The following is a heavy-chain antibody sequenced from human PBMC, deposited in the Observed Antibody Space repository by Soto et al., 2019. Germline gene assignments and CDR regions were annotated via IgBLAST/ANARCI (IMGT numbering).Heavy chain of an antibody. CDR2: ISGSGGST. D-gene: IGHD6-6*01. V-gene: IGHV3-23*01. CDR1: GFTFSSYA. Sequence: EVQLLESGGGLVQPGGSLRLSCAASGFTFSSYAMSWVRQAPGKGLEWVSAISGSGGSTYYADSVKGRFTISRDNSKNTLYLQMNSLRAEDTAVYYCAKDGAQYSSSSPHDFDYWGQGTLVTVSS. J-gene: IGHJ4*02. CDR3: AKDGAQYSSSSPHDFDY.